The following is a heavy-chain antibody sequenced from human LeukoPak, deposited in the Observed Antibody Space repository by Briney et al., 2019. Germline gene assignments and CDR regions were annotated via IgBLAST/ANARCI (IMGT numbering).Heavy chain of an antibody. CDR1: GGTFSSYA. Sequence: SVKVSCKASGGTFSSYAISWVRQAPGQGLEWMGRIIPILGIANYAQKFQGRVTITADKSTSTAYMELSSLRSEDTAVYYRARDGHFDYWGQGTLVTVSS. CDR2: IIPILGIA. V-gene: IGHV1-69*04. CDR3: ARDGHFDY. J-gene: IGHJ4*02.